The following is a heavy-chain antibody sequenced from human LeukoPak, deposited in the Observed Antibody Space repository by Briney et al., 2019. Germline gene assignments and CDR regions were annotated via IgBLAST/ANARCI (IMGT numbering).Heavy chain of an antibody. CDR3: ARAVAGSEDAFDI. Sequence: GASVKVSSKASGYTFTSYDINWVRQATGQGLEGMGWMNPNSGNTGYAQKFQGRVTMTRNTSISTAYMELSSLRSEDTAVYYCARAVAGSEDAFDIWGQGTMVTVSS. D-gene: IGHD6-19*01. CDR1: GYTFTSYD. J-gene: IGHJ3*02. V-gene: IGHV1-8*01. CDR2: MNPNSGNT.